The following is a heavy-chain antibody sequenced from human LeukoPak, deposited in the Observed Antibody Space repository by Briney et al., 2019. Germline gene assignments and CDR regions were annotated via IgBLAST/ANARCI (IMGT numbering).Heavy chain of an antibody. CDR2: IKQDGSEK. J-gene: IGHJ5*02. CDR3: ARDGDGYNP. CDR1: GFTFSNYA. D-gene: IGHD5-24*01. Sequence: GGSLRLSCAASGFTFSNYAMSWVRQAPGKGLEWVANIKQDGSEKYYVDSVKGRFTISRDNAKNPLYLQMNSLRAEDTAVYYCARDGDGYNPWGQGTLVIVSS. V-gene: IGHV3-7*01.